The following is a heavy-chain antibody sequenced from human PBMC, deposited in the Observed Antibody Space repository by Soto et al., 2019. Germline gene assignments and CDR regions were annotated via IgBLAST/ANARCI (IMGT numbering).Heavy chain of an antibody. J-gene: IGHJ4*02. CDR1: GFTFSSYA. D-gene: IGHD3-22*01. V-gene: IGHV3-23*01. Sequence: LRLSCAASGFTFSSYAMSWVRQAPGKGLEWVSAISGSGGSTYYADSVKGRFTISRDNSKNTLYLQMNSLRAEDTAVYYCAKDLALGYYDSSGYSDYWGQGTLVTSPQ. CDR2: ISGSGGST. CDR3: AKDLALGYYDSSGYSDY.